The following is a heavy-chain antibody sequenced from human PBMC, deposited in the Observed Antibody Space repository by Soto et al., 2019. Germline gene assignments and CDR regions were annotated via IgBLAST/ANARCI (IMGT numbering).Heavy chain of an antibody. CDR1: GGSFSTYY. CDR3: ARDGDSHGYEPLYGMDV. CDR2: INHSGNN. V-gene: IGHV4-34*01. Sequence: SETLSLTCVVSGGSFSTYYYNWIRQSPGKGLEWIGEINHSGNNNYSPSLKSRVTMSLDTSKNQLSLKLSSVTAADTAVYYCARDGDSHGYEPLYGMDVWGQGTTVTVSS. J-gene: IGHJ6*02. D-gene: IGHD5-18*01.